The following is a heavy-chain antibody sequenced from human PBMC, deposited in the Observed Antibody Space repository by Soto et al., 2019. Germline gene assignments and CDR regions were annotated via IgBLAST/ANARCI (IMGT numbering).Heavy chain of an antibody. CDR1: GFSLSTSGVG. V-gene: IGHV2-5*01. J-gene: IGHJ4*02. Sequence: QITLKESGPTLVKPTQTLTLTCTFSGFSLSTSGVGVGWIRQPPGKALEWLALIYWNDDKRYSPSLKSRLTITKDTSKTQVVLTMTNMDPVDTATYYCAHTRVKMATNPFDYWGQGTLVTVSS. D-gene: IGHD5-12*01. CDR2: IYWNDDK. CDR3: AHTRVKMATNPFDY.